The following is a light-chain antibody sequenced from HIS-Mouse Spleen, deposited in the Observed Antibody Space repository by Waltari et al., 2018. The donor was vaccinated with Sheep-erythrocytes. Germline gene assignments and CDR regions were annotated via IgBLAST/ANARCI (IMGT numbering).Light chain of an antibody. CDR3: CSYAGSYNHV. CDR1: SSDVGGYNY. CDR2: DVS. V-gene: IGLV2-11*01. Sequence: QSALTQPRPVSGSPGQSVTISCTGTSSDVGGYNYVSWYQQHPGKAPKLMIYDVSRRPSGVPDRFSGAKSGNTASLTISGLQAEDEADYYCCSYAGSYNHVFGTGTKFTVL. J-gene: IGLJ1*01.